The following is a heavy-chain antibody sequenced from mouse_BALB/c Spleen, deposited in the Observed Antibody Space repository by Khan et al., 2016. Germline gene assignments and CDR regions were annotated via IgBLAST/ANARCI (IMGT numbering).Heavy chain of an antibody. CDR2: INYSGST. J-gene: IGHJ2*01. V-gene: IGHV3-2*02. CDR3: ARDYYGSSFFDY. Sequence: EVELVESGPGLVKPSQSLSLTCTVTGYSITSDYAWNWIRQFPGNKLEWMGYINYSGSTSYNPSFKSRISITRDTSKNQFFLQLNSVTTKDTATYYCARDYYGSSFFDYWGQGTTLTVSS. CDR1: GYSITSDYA. D-gene: IGHD1-1*01.